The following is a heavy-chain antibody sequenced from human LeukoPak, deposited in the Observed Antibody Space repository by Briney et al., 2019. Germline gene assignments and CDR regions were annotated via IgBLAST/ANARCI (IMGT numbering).Heavy chain of an antibody. CDR2: ISSSSSTI. V-gene: IGHV3-48*01. CDR3: AKAPSYYGDRLPLDY. Sequence: GGSLRLSCAASGFTFSSYSMNWVRQAPGKGLEWVSYISSSSSTIYYADSVKGRFTISRDNSKNTLYLQMNSLRAEDTAVYYCAKAPSYYGDRLPLDYWGQETLVTVSS. J-gene: IGHJ4*02. CDR1: GFTFSSYS. D-gene: IGHD4-17*01.